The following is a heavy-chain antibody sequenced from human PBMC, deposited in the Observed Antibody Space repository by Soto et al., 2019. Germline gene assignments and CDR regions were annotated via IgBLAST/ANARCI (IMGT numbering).Heavy chain of an antibody. CDR2: IYYSGST. D-gene: IGHD3-3*01. Sequence: PSETLSLTCTVSGGSISSYYWSWIRQPPGKGLEWIGYIYYSGSTNYNPSLKSRVTISVDTSKNQFSLKLSSVTAADTAVYYCARHGPEYYDFWSGSAPYYYYYMDVWGKGTTVTVSS. CDR1: GGSISSYY. V-gene: IGHV4-59*08. J-gene: IGHJ6*03. CDR3: ARHGPEYYDFWSGSAPYYYYYMDV.